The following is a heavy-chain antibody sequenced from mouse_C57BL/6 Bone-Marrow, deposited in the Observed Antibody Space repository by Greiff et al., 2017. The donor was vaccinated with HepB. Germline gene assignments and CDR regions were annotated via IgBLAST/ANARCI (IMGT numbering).Heavy chain of an antibody. CDR1: GYTFTSYW. V-gene: IGHV1-59*01. CDR3: AREAFDY. CDR2: IDPSDSYT. Sequence: VQLQQPGAELVRPGPSVKLSCKASGYTFTSYWMHWVKQRPGQGLEWIGVIDPSDSYTNYNQKFKGKATLTVDTSSSTAYMQLSSLTSEDSAVYYCAREAFDYWGQGTTLTVSS. J-gene: IGHJ2*01.